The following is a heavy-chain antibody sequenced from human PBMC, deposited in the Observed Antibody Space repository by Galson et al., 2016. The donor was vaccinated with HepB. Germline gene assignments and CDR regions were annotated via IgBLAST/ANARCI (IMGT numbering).Heavy chain of an antibody. Sequence: SVKVSCKASGYIFTSQYIHWVRQAPGQGIERMGRINPSAGSTIHAQNFQGRVTLTRDTSTSTVYMELSSRRFEDTAVYYCAIGLLGGNTGQFDDWGLGTLITVSS. CDR3: AIGLLGGNTGQFDD. V-gene: IGHV1-46*01. D-gene: IGHD1-26*01. CDR1: GYIFTSQY. CDR2: INPSAGST. J-gene: IGHJ4*02.